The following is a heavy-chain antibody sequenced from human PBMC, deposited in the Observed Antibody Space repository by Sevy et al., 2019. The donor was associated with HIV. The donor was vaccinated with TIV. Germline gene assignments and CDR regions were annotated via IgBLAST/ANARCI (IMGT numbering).Heavy chain of an antibody. CDR1: GGSISAYY. J-gene: IGHJ5*02. D-gene: IGHD5-12*01. Sequence: SETLSLTCTVSGGSISAYYWSWIRQPPGKGLEYIGDIYYTGSTYYNPSLKSRVTISVDTSKNQFSLKLRSVTAVETAVYYCARAPPVRSGDDYLNWLDPWGQGILVTVSS. CDR3: ARAPPVRSGDDYLNWLDP. V-gene: IGHV4-59*01. CDR2: IYYTGST.